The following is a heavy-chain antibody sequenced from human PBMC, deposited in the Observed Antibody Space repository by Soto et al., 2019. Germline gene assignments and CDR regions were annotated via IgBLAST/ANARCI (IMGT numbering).Heavy chain of an antibody. J-gene: IGHJ5*02. CDR3: ARDRAARLLDPVAQLDP. D-gene: IGHD6-6*01. V-gene: IGHV1-69*13. CDR1: GGTFSSYA. Sequence: GASVKVSCKASGGTFSSYAISWVRQAPGQGLEWMGGIIPIFGTANYAQKFQGRVTITADESTSTAYMELSSLRSEDTAVYYCARDRAARLLDPVAQLDPWGQGTMVTVYS. CDR2: IIPIFGTA.